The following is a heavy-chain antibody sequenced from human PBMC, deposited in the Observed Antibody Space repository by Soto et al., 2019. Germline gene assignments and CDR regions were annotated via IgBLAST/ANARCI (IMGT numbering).Heavy chain of an antibody. V-gene: IGHV4-59*08. J-gene: IGHJ4*02. Sequence: QVQLQESGPGLVKPAETLSLTCIVSNGSISGHYWSWIRQPPGTGLAWNGYMYYSGSATYNPSLRSRVTISLDTPKNQFSLKLSSVTATDTAIYYCARADTKTFLWIPFHNFWGPGTLVTVSS. CDR1: NGSISGHY. CDR2: MYYSGSA. D-gene: IGHD5-18*01. CDR3: ARADTKTFLWIPFHNF.